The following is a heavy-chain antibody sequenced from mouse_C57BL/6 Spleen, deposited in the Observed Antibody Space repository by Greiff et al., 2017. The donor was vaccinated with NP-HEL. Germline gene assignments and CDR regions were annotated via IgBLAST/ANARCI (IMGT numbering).Heavy chain of an antibody. V-gene: IGHV1-66*01. CDR2: IYPGSGNT. CDR3: ARIRYDYGFDY. Sequence: QVQLQQSGPELVKPGASVKISCKASGYSFTSYYIHWVKQRPGQGLEWIGWIYPGSGNTKYNEKFKGKATLTADTSSSTAYMQLSSLTSEDSAVYYCARIRYDYGFDYWGQGTTLTVSS. D-gene: IGHD2-4*01. J-gene: IGHJ2*01. CDR1: GYSFTSYY.